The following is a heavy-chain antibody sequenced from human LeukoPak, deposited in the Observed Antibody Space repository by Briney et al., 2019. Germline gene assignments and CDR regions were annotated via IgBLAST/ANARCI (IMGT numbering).Heavy chain of an antibody. J-gene: IGHJ3*02. Sequence: GESLKISCMGSGYSFTSYWIGWVRQMPGKGLEWMGIIYPGDSDTRYSPSFQGQVTISADKSISTAYLQWSSLKASDTAMYYCARAPPYYYDSSGYYGLDAFDIWGQGTMVTVSS. CDR2: IYPGDSDT. CDR1: GYSFTSYW. V-gene: IGHV5-51*01. D-gene: IGHD3-22*01. CDR3: ARAPPYYYDSSGYYGLDAFDI.